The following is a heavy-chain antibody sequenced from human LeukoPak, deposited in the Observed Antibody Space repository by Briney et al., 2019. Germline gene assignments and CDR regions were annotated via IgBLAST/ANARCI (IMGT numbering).Heavy chain of an antibody. D-gene: IGHD6-6*01. CDR1: GDSVSSNSAA. V-gene: IGHV6-1*01. CDR3: ARDDGIAARLLFDY. J-gene: IGHJ4*02. CDR2: TYYRSKWYS. Sequence: SQTLSLTCAISGDSVSSNSAAWNWIRQSLSRGLEWLGRTYYRSKWYSDYAVSVKSRITINPDTSKNQFSLQLNSVTPEDTAVYYCARDDGIAARLLFDYWGQGTLVTVSS.